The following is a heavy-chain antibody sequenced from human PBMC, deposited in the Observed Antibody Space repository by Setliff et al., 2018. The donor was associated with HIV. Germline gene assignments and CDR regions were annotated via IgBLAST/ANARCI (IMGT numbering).Heavy chain of an antibody. CDR2: IRGDSTSI. Sequence: SCEASGFTFSDHYMTWIRQAPGKGLEWISYIRGDSTSINYADSVKGRFIISRDNAKNSLYLQMNSLRAEDTAVYYCTRDPRLVDFWGQGTMVTVSS. CDR3: TRDPRLVDF. D-gene: IGHD2-8*02. V-gene: IGHV3-11*05. CDR1: GFTFSDHY. J-gene: IGHJ3*01.